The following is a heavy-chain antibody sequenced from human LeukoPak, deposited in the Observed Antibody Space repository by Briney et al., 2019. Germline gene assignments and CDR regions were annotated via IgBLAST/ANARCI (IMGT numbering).Heavy chain of an antibody. J-gene: IGHJ6*03. V-gene: IGHV3-23*01. CDR2: MSGNGDTT. CDR1: GFTFSSYA. D-gene: IGHD4-11*01. Sequence: GGSLRVSCAASGFTFSSYAMTWVRQAPGKGLEWVAAMSGNGDTTYYADSVRGRSTISRDNFKNTLYLEMDSLRAEDTAIYYCAKRSTQTTPSNYIYFYMDVWGKGTTVTVS. CDR3: AKRSTQTTPSNYIYFYMDV.